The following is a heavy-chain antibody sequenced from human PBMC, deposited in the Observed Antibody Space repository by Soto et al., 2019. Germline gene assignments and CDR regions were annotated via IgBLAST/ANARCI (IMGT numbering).Heavy chain of an antibody. CDR1: GGSISSSNW. J-gene: IGHJ4*02. Sequence: QVQLQESGPGLVKPSGTLSLTCAVSGGSISSSNWWSWVRQPPGKGLEWIGEIYHSGSTNYNPSLKSRVTIAVDKSKNQFSLKLSSVTAADTAVYYCAREGPDYGGNPAFDYWGQGTLVTVSS. CDR2: IYHSGST. CDR3: AREGPDYGGNPAFDY. D-gene: IGHD4-17*01. V-gene: IGHV4-4*02.